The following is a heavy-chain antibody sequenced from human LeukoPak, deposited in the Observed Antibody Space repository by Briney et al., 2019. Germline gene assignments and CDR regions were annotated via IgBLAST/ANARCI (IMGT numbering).Heavy chain of an antibody. V-gene: IGHV1-69*04. Sequence: GASVKVSCKASGYTFTSYGITWVRQAPGQGLEWMGRIIPVFDRSDYAPKFQGRLTINADKSTSTASMELSSLRSEDTAVYFCARDFVYCIDAICYTREGSGYWGQGTLVAVSS. CDR3: ARDFVYCIDAICYTREGSGY. J-gene: IGHJ1*01. CDR1: GYTFTSYG. D-gene: IGHD2-8*01. CDR2: IIPVFDRS.